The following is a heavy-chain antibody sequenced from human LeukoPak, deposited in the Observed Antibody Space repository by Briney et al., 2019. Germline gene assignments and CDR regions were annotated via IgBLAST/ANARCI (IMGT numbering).Heavy chain of an antibody. CDR3: ARGYYYDSSGCLDY. J-gene: IGHJ4*02. D-gene: IGHD3-22*01. CDR2: ISSSGNTI. Sequence: PGGSLRLSCAASGFTFSDYYMTWIRQAPGKGLEWVSYISSSGNTIYYADSVKGRFTISRDNAKNSLYLQMNSLRAEDTAAYYCARGYYYDSSGCLDYWGQGTLVTVSS. CDR1: GFTFSDYY. V-gene: IGHV3-11*01.